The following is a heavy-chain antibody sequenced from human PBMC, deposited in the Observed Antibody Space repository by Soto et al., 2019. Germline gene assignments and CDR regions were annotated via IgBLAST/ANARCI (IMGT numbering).Heavy chain of an antibody. V-gene: IGHV4-34*01. J-gene: IGHJ6*03. D-gene: IGHD2-2*01. CDR1: GGSFSGYY. CDR2: INHSGST. Sequence: QVQLQQWGAGLLKPSETLSLTCAVYGGSFSGYYWSWIRQPPVKGLEWIGEINHSGSTNYNPSLKSRVTISVDTSKNQFALKLSSVTAADTAVYYCARVRYCSSTSCYRRDYYYYMDVWGKGTTVTVSS. CDR3: ARVRYCSSTSCYRRDYYYYMDV.